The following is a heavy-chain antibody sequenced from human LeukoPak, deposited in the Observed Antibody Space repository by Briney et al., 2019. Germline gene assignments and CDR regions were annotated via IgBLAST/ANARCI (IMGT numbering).Heavy chain of an antibody. CDR2: IHYSGST. J-gene: IGHJ4*02. CDR3: ARLDSSGYAYLDS. Sequence: PSETLSLTCTVSGGSISGYYWIWIRQPPGKGLEYIAYIHYSGSTDYNPSLKSRVIISLDMSKNQFSLKLSSVTAADTAVYYCARLDSSGYAYLDSWGQGTPVTVSS. CDR1: GGSISGYY. D-gene: IGHD3-22*01. V-gene: IGHV4-59*08.